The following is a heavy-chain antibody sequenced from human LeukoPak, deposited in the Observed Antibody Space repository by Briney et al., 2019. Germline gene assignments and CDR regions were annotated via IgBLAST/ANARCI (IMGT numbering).Heavy chain of an antibody. D-gene: IGHD1-26*01. V-gene: IGHV3-23*01. CDR1: GFTFSTYA. J-gene: IGHJ4*02. Sequence: GGSLRLSCEASGFTFSTYAMSWVRQAPGRGLEWVSAISSIGGPTYYADSVKGRFTISRDNSENTLYLQMNSLRAEDTAVYYCAKSKGTYYGGFDYWGQGTLVTVSS. CDR2: ISSIGGPT. CDR3: AKSKGTYYGGFDY.